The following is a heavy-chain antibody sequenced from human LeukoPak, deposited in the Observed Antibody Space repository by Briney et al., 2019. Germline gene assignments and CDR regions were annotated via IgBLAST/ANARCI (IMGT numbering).Heavy chain of an antibody. CDR2: ITSSSGYI. Sequence: TGGSLRLSCAASGFTFSSYSMNWVRQAPGKGLEWVSSITSSSGYIYYADSVKGRFTISRDNAKNSLYLQMNGLRAEDTAVYYCARGIVSSACFDYWGQGTPVSVSS. D-gene: IGHD3-22*01. J-gene: IGHJ4*02. CDR1: GFTFSSYS. V-gene: IGHV3-21*06. CDR3: ARGIVSSACFDY.